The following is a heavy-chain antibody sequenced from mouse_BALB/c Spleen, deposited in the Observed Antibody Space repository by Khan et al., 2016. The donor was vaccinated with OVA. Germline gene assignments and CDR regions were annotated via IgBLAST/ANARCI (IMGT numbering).Heavy chain of an antibody. CDR1: GYSITSGYG. Sequence: EVQLQESGPGLVKPSQSLSLTCTVTGYSITSGYGWNWIRQFPGNKLEWMGYISYSGSNNYNPSHKSRISITRDTSKNQFFLQLNSVTTDDTATYYRARTARIKYWGQGTTLTVSS. CDR2: ISYSGSN. CDR3: ARTARIKY. V-gene: IGHV3-2*02. D-gene: IGHD1-2*01. J-gene: IGHJ2*01.